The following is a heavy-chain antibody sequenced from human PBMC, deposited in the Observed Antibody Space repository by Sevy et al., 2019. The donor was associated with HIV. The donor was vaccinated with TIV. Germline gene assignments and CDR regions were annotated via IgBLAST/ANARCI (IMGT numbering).Heavy chain of an antibody. Sequence: GGSLRLSCAASGFTVSSNYMSWVRQAPGKGLEWVSVIYSGGSTYYADSVKGRFTISRDNSKNTLYLQRNSLRAEDTAVYYCARASWGYCSSTSCYGRYYYYYMDVWGKGTTVTVSS. CDR3: ARASWGYCSSTSCYGRYYYYYMDV. V-gene: IGHV3-66*02. D-gene: IGHD2-2*01. CDR1: GFTVSSNY. CDR2: IYSGGST. J-gene: IGHJ6*03.